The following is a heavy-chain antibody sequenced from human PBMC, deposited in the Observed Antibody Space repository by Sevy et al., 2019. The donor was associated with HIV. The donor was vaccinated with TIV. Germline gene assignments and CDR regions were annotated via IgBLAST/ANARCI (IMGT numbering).Heavy chain of an antibody. J-gene: IGHJ4*02. Sequence: GGSLRLSCAASGFTFGGYAMAWVRQAPGKGLESVSAISGTGETTYYTDSVKGRFTVSRDNSNNILYLQMNSLGGEDTALYYCAKRPVSYCSGATCSLDYWGPGTLVTVSS. D-gene: IGHD2-2*01. V-gene: IGHV3-23*01. CDR2: ISGTGETT. CDR1: GFTFGGYA. CDR3: AKRPVSYCSGATCSLDY.